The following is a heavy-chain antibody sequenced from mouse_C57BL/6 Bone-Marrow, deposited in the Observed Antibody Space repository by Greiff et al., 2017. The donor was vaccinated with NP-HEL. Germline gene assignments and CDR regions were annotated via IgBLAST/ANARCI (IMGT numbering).Heavy chain of an antibody. J-gene: IGHJ4*01. CDR3: ARGIYYDYLYAMDY. D-gene: IGHD2-4*01. CDR1: GFSLTSYG. CDR2: IWSGGST. V-gene: IGHV2-2*01. Sequence: VKVVESGPGLVQPSQSLSITCTVSGFSLTSYGVHWVRQSPGKGLEWLGVIWSGGSTDYNAAFISRLSISKDNSKSQVFFKMNSLQADDTAIYYWARGIYYDYLYAMDYWGQGTSVTVSS.